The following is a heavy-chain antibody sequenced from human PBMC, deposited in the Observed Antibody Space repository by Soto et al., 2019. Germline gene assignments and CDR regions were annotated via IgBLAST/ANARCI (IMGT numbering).Heavy chain of an antibody. CDR3: ARDSRAGSSYDNYFQH. D-gene: IGHD3-22*01. J-gene: IGHJ1*01. CDR1: GFTFSSYA. V-gene: IGHV3-30-3*01. Sequence: PGGSLRLSCAASGFTFSSYAMHWVRQAPGKGLEWVAVISYDGSNKYYADSVKGRFTISRDNSKNTLYLQMNSLRAEDTAVYYCARDSRAGSSYDNYFQHWGQGTLVTVSS. CDR2: ISYDGSNK.